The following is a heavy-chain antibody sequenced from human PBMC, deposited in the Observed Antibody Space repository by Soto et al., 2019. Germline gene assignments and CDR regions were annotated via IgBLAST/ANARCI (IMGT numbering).Heavy chain of an antibody. Sequence: QVQLVQSGAEVKKPGSSVKVSCKASGGTFSSYAISWVRQAPGQGLEWMGGIIPIFGTANYAQKFQGRVTRTADESRSTAYMELSSLRPENTAVYYCARISSNWYKDYFDYRGQGTLVTVSS. D-gene: IGHD6-13*01. J-gene: IGHJ4*02. CDR1: GGTFSSYA. V-gene: IGHV1-69*12. CDR2: IIPIFGTA. CDR3: ARISSNWYKDYFDY.